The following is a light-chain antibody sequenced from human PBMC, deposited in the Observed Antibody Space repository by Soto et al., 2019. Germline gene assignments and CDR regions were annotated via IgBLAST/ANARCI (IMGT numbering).Light chain of an antibody. J-gene: IGKJ2*01. V-gene: IGKV1-39*01. CDR3: QQSYSLPYT. CDR1: QSVGSL. Sequence: DIQMTQSPSSLSASVGDRVTITCRASQSVGSLLNWFQQRPGIAPKLLIYAASTLQSGAPSRFSGSGAGTDFTLIISSLHPEDFATYYCQQSYSLPYTFGQGTKLEI. CDR2: AAS.